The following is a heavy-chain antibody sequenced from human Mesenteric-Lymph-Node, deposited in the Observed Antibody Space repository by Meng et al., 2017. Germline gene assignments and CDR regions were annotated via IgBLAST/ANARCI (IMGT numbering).Heavy chain of an antibody. CDR1: GFTFSSYS. D-gene: IGHD3-16*01. V-gene: IGHV3-21*01. Sequence: GESLKISCAASGFTFSSYSMNWVRQAPGKGLEWVSSISSSSSYIYYADSVKGRFTISRDNAKNSLYLQMNSLRAEDTAVYYCARDLWDYVWGNLDDYWGQGTLVTVSS. CDR3: ARDLWDYVWGNLDDY. CDR2: ISSSSSYI. J-gene: IGHJ4*02.